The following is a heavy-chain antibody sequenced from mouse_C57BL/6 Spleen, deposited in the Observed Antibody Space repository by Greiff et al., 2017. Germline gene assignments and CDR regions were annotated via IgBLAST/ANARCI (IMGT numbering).Heavy chain of an antibody. Sequence: VQLQQPGAELVRPGTSVKLSCKASGYTFTSYWMHWVKQRPGQGLEWIGVIDPSDSYTNYNQKFKGKATLTVDTSSSTAYMQLSSLTSEDSAVYYCASFYYGNFSFDYWGQGTTLTVSS. V-gene: IGHV1-59*01. J-gene: IGHJ2*01. D-gene: IGHD2-1*01. CDR2: IDPSDSYT. CDR1: GYTFTSYW. CDR3: ASFYYGNFSFDY.